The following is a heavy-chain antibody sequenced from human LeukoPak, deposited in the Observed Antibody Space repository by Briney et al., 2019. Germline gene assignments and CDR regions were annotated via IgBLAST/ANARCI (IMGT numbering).Heavy chain of an antibody. D-gene: IGHD6-13*01. CDR3: ARDLGREIHDSGIAAAGYPLGY. CDR1: GGTFSSYA. J-gene: IGHJ4*02. CDR2: IIPILGIA. Sequence: GASVKVSCKASGGTFSSYAISWVRQAPGQGLEWMGRIIPILGIAHYAQKFQGRVTITADKSTSTAYMELSSLRSEDTAVYYCARDLGREIHDSGIAAAGYPLGYWGQGTLVTVSS. V-gene: IGHV1-69*04.